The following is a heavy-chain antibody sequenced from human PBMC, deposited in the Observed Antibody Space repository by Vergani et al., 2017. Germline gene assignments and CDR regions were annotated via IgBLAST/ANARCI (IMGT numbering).Heavy chain of an antibody. CDR2: IRYDGSNK. J-gene: IGHJ4*02. CDR3: AKDSRDGYKKGGFDY. V-gene: IGHV3-30*02. CDR1: GFTFSSYG. Sequence: QVQLVESGGGVVQPGGSLRLSCAASGFTFSSYGMHWVRQAPGKGLEWVAFIRYDGSNKYYADSVKGRFTISRDNSKNTLYQQMNSLRAEDTAVYYCAKDSRDGYKKGGFDYWGQGTLVTVSS. D-gene: IGHD5-24*01.